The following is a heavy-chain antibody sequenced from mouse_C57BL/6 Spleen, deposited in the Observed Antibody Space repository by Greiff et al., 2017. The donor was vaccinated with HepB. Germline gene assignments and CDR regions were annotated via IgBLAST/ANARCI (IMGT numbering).Heavy chain of an antibody. D-gene: IGHD1-1*01. CDR2: INPNNGGT. CDR1: GYTFTDYY. J-gene: IGHJ2*01. V-gene: IGHV1-26*01. CDR3: AREGTYYYGSSDY. Sequence: VQLQQSGPELVKPGASVKISCKASGYTFTDYYMNWVKQSHGKSLEWIGDINPNNGGTSYNQKFKGKATLTVDKSSSTAYMELRSLTSEDSAVYYCAREGTYYYGSSDYWGQGTTLTVSS.